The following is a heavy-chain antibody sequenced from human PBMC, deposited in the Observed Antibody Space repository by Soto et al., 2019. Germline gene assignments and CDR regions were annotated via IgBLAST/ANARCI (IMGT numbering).Heavy chain of an antibody. J-gene: IGHJ4*02. Sequence: RASVKVSCKASGHTFTGHYIHWVRQAPGQGPEWMGEIGPASGDTRYAQKFQGRVTMTRDTSITTVYMELNNLSPDDTAVYYCGRGRSGQLVVFYWGQGTPVTVSS. CDR3: GRGRSGQLVVFY. CDR2: IGPASGDT. D-gene: IGHD3-10*01. CDR1: GHTFTGHY. V-gene: IGHV1-2*02.